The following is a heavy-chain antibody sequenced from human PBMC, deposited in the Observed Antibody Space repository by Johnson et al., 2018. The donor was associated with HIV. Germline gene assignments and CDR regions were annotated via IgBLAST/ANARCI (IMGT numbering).Heavy chain of an antibody. CDR3: ARPFLLWGGSAFDI. CDR1: GFTFSSYG. J-gene: IGHJ3*02. Sequence: QVQLVESGGGVVQPGGSLRLSCAASGFTFSSYGMHWVRQAPGKGLERVAFIRYDGSNKYYADSVKGRFTISRDNSKNSLYLQMNSLRAEDTAVYYCARPFLLWGGSAFDIWGQGTMVTVSS. CDR2: IRYDGSNK. D-gene: IGHD3-16*01. V-gene: IGHV3-30*02.